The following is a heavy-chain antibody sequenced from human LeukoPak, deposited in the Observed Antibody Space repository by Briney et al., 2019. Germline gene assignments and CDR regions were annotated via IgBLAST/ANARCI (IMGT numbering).Heavy chain of an antibody. Sequence: PGGSLRLSCAASGFTLSSYEMNWVRLAPGKGLEWISYISRTGNSIYYAGSVKGRFTISRDSAKNSLYLQMNSLRAEDTAVYYCARGPYSSNWYVDYWGQGTLVPVAS. J-gene: IGHJ4*02. CDR1: GFTLSSYE. CDR2: ISRTGNSI. V-gene: IGHV3-48*03. D-gene: IGHD6-13*01. CDR3: ARGPYSSNWYVDY.